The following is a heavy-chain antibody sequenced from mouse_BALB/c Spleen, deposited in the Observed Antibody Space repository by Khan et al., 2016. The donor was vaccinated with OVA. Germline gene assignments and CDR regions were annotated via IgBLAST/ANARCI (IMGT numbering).Heavy chain of an antibody. J-gene: IGHJ2*01. Sequence: QVQLKQSGAELVRPGTSVKMSCKAAGYTFTNYWIGWVKQRPGHGLEWIGDMYPGGGYTNYNEKFKGKATLTAVTSSSTAYMQVRSLTSEDSAIYYYASRGAPPATWDYFDYWGQGTTLTVSS. D-gene: IGHD3-1*01. CDR1: GYTFTNYW. CDR3: ASRGAPPATWDYFDY. CDR2: MYPGGGYT. V-gene: IGHV1-63*02.